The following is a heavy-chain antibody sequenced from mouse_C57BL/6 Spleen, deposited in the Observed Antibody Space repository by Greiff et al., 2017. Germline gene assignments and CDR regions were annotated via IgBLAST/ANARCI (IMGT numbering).Heavy chain of an antibody. J-gene: IGHJ4*01. CDR1: GYTFTSYW. CDR3: ARVDGYYVGAMDY. D-gene: IGHD2-3*01. CDR2: IHPNSGST. Sequence: QVQLQQPGAELVMPGASVKLSCKASGYTFTSYWMHWVKQRPGQGLEWIGMIHPNSGSTNYNEKFKSKATLTVDKSSSTAYMQLSSLTSEDSAVYYCARVDGYYVGAMDYWGQGTSVTVSS. V-gene: IGHV1-64*01.